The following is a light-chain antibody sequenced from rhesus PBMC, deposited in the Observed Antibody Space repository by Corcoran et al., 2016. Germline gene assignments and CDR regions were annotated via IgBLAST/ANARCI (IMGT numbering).Light chain of an antibody. Sequence: DIQMTQSPSSLSASVGDRVTITCRASENVNNYLNWYQQKPGKAPQLLIYKATTLQSGVPSRFSGIGSGTDYTFTFTSLQPEDVATYYCQHGYGTPRTFGQGTKVEIK. CDR3: QHGYGTPRT. V-gene: IGKV1-74*01. CDR2: KAT. J-gene: IGKJ1*01. CDR1: ENVNNY.